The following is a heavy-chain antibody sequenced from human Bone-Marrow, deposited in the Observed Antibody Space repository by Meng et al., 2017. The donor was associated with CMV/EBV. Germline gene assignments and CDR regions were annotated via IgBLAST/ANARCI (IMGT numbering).Heavy chain of an antibody. CDR2: IYYTGST. D-gene: IGHD1-26*01. Sequence: GPLRLSCTVSSGSISYYYWSWIRQPPGKGLECIGYIYYTGSTNYNPSLKSRVTISIDTSKNQFSLKLSSVTAADTAVYYCASGSFTDYWGQGTLVTVSS. CDR1: SGSISYYY. V-gene: IGHV4-59*01. CDR3: ASGSFTDY. J-gene: IGHJ4*02.